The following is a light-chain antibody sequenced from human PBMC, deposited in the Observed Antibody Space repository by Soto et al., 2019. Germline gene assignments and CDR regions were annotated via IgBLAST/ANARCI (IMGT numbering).Light chain of an antibody. J-gene: IGKJ4*01. CDR2: GAT. CDR3: QQFNSYPLT. Sequence: DIQLTQSPSFLSASVGDRVTITCRASQGISSYLAWYQQRPGKAPKLLIYGATTLQSGVPSRFNGSGSGTELTLTISSLQPEDFTTYYCQQFNSYPLTFRGGTKVEIK. V-gene: IGKV1-9*01. CDR1: QGISSY.